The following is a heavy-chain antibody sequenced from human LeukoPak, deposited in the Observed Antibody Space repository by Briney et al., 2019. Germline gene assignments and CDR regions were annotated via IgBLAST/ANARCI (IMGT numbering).Heavy chain of an antibody. Sequence: GGSLRLSCAASGFTFSSYAMSWVRQAPGKGLEWVSSISSSSSYIYYADSVKGRFTISRDNAKNSLYLQMNSLRAEDTAVYYCARDGSWDYGSGSYQDYWGQGTLVTVSS. D-gene: IGHD3-10*01. CDR2: ISSSSSYI. V-gene: IGHV3-21*01. J-gene: IGHJ4*02. CDR3: ARDGSWDYGSGSYQDY. CDR1: GFTFSSYA.